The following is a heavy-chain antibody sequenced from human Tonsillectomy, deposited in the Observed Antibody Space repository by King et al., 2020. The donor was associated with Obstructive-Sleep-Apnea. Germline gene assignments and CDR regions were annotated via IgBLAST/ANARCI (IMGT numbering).Heavy chain of an antibody. Sequence: VQLVESGGGLVQPARSLRLSCAASGFTFDDYAMHWVRQAPGKGLEWVSGINWNSGIIAYADSVKGRFTISRDNANNSLYLQMNSLRAEDTAFYYCAKDIAVAGMVAFDIWGQGTMVTVSS. D-gene: IGHD6-19*01. CDR2: INWNSGII. V-gene: IGHV3-9*01. CDR1: GFTFDDYA. J-gene: IGHJ3*02. CDR3: AKDIAVAGMVAFDI.